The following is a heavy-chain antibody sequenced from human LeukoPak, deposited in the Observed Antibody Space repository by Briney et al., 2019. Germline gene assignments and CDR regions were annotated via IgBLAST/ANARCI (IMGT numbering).Heavy chain of an antibody. CDR1: GGTFSSYA. D-gene: IGHD3-22*01. Sequence: GASVKVSCKASGGTFSSYAISWVRQAPGQGLEWMGGIIPILGIANYAQKFQGRVTITADKSTSTAYMELSSLRSEDTAVYYCAIFPTYYYEWDRAFDIWGQGTMVTVSS. J-gene: IGHJ3*02. CDR3: AIFPTYYYEWDRAFDI. CDR2: IIPILGIA. V-gene: IGHV1-69*10.